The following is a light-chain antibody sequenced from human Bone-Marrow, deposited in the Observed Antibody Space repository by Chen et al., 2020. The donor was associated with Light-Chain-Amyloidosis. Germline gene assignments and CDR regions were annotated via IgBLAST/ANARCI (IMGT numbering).Light chain of an antibody. V-gene: IGKV2D-29*02. CDR3: MQGIQLPLT. CDR1: QSLLHRDGKTY. CDR2: EVS. J-gene: IGKJ4*01. Sequence: DVALTQTTLSASATPGQPASISCKSSQSLLHRDGKTYLYWYLQKPGQSPQLLIYEVSKRFSGVPDRFSGSGSGTDFTLRIGRVEADDVGIYYCMQGIQLPLTFGGGTKVEIK.